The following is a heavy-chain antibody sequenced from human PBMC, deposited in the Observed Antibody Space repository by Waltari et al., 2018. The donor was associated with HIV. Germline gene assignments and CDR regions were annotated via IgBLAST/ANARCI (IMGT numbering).Heavy chain of an antibody. CDR1: GGAFRRYA. J-gene: IGHJ5*02. CDR2: ITHIFGTA. V-gene: IGHV1-69*01. CDR3: ARLVGYCSSTSCPASGWFDP. D-gene: IGHD2-2*01. Sequence: QVQLVQSGAEVKKPGSSVKVSCTASGGAFRRYAISWVRQVTGQGRAGMGGITHIFGTANYAHKCKGRVTITADESTSTAYMELSSLRYEDTAVYYCARLVGYCSSTSCPASGWFDPWGQGTLVTVSS.